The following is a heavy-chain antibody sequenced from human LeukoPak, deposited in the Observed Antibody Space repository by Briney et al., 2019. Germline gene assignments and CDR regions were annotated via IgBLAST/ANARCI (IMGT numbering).Heavy chain of an antibody. V-gene: IGHV3-21*01. CDR3: ARVGCSGGTCYGY. CDR2: ISSGSNYI. Sequence: PGGSLRLSCAASGFTFSSYSMYWVRQAAGKGLEWVSFISSGSNYIYYIDSVKGRFTISRDHAKNSLYLQMNSLRVEDTAIYYCARVGCSGGTCYGYWGQGTLVTVSS. CDR1: GFTFSSYS. D-gene: IGHD2-15*01. J-gene: IGHJ4*02.